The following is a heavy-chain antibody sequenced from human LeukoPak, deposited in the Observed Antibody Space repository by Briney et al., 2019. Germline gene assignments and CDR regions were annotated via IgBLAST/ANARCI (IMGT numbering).Heavy chain of an antibody. J-gene: IGHJ3*02. CDR2: IIPIFGTA. V-gene: IGHV1-69*05. D-gene: IGHD1-26*01. CDR3: ARNVGSGFDI. CDR1: GGTFSSYA. Sequence: SVKVSCKASGGTFSSYAISWVRQAPGQGLEWMGGIIPIFGTANYAQKFQGRVTMTRDTSTSTVYMELSSLRSEDTDVYYCARNVGSGFDIWGQGTMVTVSS.